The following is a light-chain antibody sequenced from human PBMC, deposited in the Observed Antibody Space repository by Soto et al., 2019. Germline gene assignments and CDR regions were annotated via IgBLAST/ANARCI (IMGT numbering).Light chain of an antibody. J-gene: IGKJ5*01. CDR2: GAS. CDR3: QQYVISVT. CDR1: QTIRGNY. V-gene: IGKV3-20*01. Sequence: EIVLTQSPGTLSLSPGERATLSCRASQTIRGNYLAWYQQKPGQAPRLLIYGASNRATGIPERFSGSGSGTDFTLTISRLEPQDSAMYYCQQYVISVTFGQGTRLEIK.